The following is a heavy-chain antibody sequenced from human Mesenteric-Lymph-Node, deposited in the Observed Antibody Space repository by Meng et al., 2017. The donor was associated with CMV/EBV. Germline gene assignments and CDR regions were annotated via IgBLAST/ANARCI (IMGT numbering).Heavy chain of an antibody. V-gene: IGHV4-34*01. Sequence: SFSGYYWSWIRQPPGKGQEWIGEINHSGSTNYNPSLKSRVTISVDTSKNQFSLRLSSVTAADTAVYYCARSSYYYGSGSYFYWYFDLWGRGTLVTVSS. CDR2: INHSGST. D-gene: IGHD3-10*01. CDR3: ARSSYYYGSGSYFYWYFDL. J-gene: IGHJ2*01. CDR1: SFSGYY.